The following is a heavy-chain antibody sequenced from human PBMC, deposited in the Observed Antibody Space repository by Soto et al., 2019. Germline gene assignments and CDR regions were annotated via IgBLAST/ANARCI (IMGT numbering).Heavy chain of an antibody. Sequence: GASGKVSCKASGYSFTDYHIHWVRQAPGQGLEWLGRINPKSGGTSTAQKFQGWVTMTRDRSISTVYMELTRLRSDDTAVYFCARGHSTDCSNGVCSFFYNHEMDVWGQGTTVTVSS. D-gene: IGHD2-8*01. J-gene: IGHJ6*02. CDR3: ARGHSTDCSNGVCSFFYNHEMDV. CDR2: INPKSGGT. V-gene: IGHV1-2*04. CDR1: GYSFTDYH.